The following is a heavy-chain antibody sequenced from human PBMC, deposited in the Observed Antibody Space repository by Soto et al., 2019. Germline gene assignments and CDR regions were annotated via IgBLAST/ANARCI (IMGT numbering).Heavy chain of an antibody. CDR3: AISRQQMVFDT. V-gene: IGHV1-69*02. CDR1: GGTFSSYT. CDR2: IIPILDIS. D-gene: IGHD6-13*01. J-gene: IGHJ4*02. Sequence: QVHLVQSGAEVMKPGSSVRVSCTASGGTFSSYTVSWVRQAPGQGLEWMGRIIPILDISNYAQKFQGRVTFTADKSTGTAYMEVHSLKSEDTAVYYCAISRQQMVFDTWGQGTLVTVAS.